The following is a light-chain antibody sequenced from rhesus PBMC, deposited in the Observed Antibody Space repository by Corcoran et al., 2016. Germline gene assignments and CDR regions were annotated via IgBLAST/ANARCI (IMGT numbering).Light chain of an antibody. J-gene: IGKJ1*01. Sequence: EIVLTQSPATLSLSPGERATLSCRASQSVGSSLAWYQQRPNQAPRLLIFGTSTRATGIPYRFSGSGSGTDFTLTITSLEPEDFVVYYCQQYSNWPRTFGQGTKVEIK. CDR2: GTS. V-gene: IGKV3-42*03. CDR3: QQYSNWPRT. CDR1: QSVGSS.